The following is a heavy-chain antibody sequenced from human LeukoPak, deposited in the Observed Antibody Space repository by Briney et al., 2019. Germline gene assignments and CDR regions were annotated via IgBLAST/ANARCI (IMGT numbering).Heavy chain of an antibody. D-gene: IGHD3-22*01. CDR3: AKGVPNYYDSSGYYAFYDY. Sequence: PGGSLRLSCAASGFTFDDYAMHWVRQAPGKGLEWVSGTSWNSGSIGYADSVKGRFTISRDNAKNSLYLQMNSLRAEDTALYYCAKGVPNYYDSSGYYAFYDYWGQGTLVTVSS. CDR1: GFTFDDYA. J-gene: IGHJ4*02. V-gene: IGHV3-9*01. CDR2: TSWNSGSI.